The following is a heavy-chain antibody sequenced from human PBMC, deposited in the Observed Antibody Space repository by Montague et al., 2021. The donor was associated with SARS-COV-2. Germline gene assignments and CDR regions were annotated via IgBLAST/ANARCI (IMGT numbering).Heavy chain of an antibody. CDR1: GFSLSTSGMC. D-gene: IGHD3-16*02. CDR3: ARTTMITFGGVIVPFDY. J-gene: IGHJ4*02. V-gene: IGHV2-70*11. CDR2: XXWDDDK. Sequence: PALVKPTQTLTLTCTFSGFSLSTSGMCVSWIRQPPGKALEWLARXXWDDDKYYSTSLKTRLTISKDTSKNQVVLTMTNMDPVDTATYYCARTTMITFGGVIVPFDYWGQGTLVNVSS.